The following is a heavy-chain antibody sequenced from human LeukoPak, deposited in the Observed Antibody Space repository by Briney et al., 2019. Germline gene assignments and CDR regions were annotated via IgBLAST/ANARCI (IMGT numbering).Heavy chain of an antibody. Sequence: PGGSLRLSCAASGFTFSSYGMHWVRQAPGKGLEWVAFIRYDGSNKYYADSVKGRFTISRDNSKNSLYLQMNSLRAEDTAVYYCARTFRGYSGYVNAFDIWGQGTMVTVSS. V-gene: IGHV3-30*02. CDR3: ARTFRGYSGYVNAFDI. D-gene: IGHD5-12*01. CDR2: IRYDGSNK. CDR1: GFTFSSYG. J-gene: IGHJ3*02.